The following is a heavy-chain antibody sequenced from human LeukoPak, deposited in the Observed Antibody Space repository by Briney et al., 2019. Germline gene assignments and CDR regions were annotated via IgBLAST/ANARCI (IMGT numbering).Heavy chain of an antibody. J-gene: IGHJ4*02. CDR1: GGSISSSNW. CDR2: IYHSGST. CDR3: ARASHDYGDYSHFDY. V-gene: IGHV4-4*02. Sequence: SETLSLTCAVSGGSISSSNWWSWVRQPPGKGLEWIGEIYHSGSTNYNPSLKSRVTIAVDKSKNQFSLKLSSVTAADTAVYYCARASHDYGDYSHFDYWGQGALVTVSS. D-gene: IGHD4-17*01.